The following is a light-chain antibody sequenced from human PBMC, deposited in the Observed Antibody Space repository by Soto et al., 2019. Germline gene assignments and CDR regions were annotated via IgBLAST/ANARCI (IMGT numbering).Light chain of an antibody. V-gene: IGKV1-5*03. CDR3: QQYDTYWT. Sequence: DIQITQSPSTLSASVGDRDIITCRASESISNGLAWYQQKPGKAPNLLIYKASSLKSGVPLRFSGSGSGTEFTLTINSRQPDDFATYYCQQYDTYWTFGQGTKVEFK. CDR2: KAS. CDR1: ESISNG. J-gene: IGKJ1*01.